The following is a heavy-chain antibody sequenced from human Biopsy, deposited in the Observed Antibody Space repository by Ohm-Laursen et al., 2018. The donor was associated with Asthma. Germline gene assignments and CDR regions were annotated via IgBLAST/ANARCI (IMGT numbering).Heavy chain of an antibody. V-gene: IGHV7-4-1*02. D-gene: IGHD3-22*01. CDR1: GYTVTRYA. J-gene: IGHJ4*02. Sequence: ASVKVSCQASGYTVTRYAINWVRQAPGQGLEWMGWINTNTGNPTYAQGSTGRFVFSLDTSVNTAHLQISSLKAEDTAVYYCARMISYYHEMRAPFFDYWGQGTLVTVSS. CDR2: INTNTGNP. CDR3: ARMISYYHEMRAPFFDY.